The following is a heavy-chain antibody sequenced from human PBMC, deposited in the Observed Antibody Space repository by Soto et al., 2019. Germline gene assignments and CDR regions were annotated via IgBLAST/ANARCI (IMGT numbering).Heavy chain of an antibody. CDR3: AAGYCSGGSCYYGMDV. D-gene: IGHD2-15*01. V-gene: IGHV4-30-4*01. Sequence: PSETLSLTCTVSGGSISSGDYYWSWIRQPPGKGLEWIGYIYYSGSTYYNPSLKSRVTISVDTSKNQFSLKLSSVTAADTAVYYCAAGYCSGGSCYYGMDVWGQGTTVTVSS. J-gene: IGHJ6*02. CDR2: IYYSGST. CDR1: GGSISSGDYY.